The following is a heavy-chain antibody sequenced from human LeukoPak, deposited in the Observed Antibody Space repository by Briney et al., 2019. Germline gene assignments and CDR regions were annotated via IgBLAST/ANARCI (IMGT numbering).Heavy chain of an antibody. CDR2: IYYSGST. CDR1: GGSISSYY. D-gene: IGHD1-14*01. J-gene: IGHJ6*02. V-gene: IGHV4-59*08. Sequence: SETLSLTCTVSGGSISSYYWSWIRQPPGKGLEWIGYIYYSGSTNYNPSLKGRVTISVDTSKNQFSLKLSSVTAADTAVYYCARLRKRYYYYGMDVWGQGTTVTVSS. CDR3: ARLRKRYYYYGMDV.